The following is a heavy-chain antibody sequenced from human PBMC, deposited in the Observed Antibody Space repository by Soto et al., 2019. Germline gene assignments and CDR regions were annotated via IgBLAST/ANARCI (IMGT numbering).Heavy chain of an antibody. CDR2: VSTSGGST. CDR1: GFTFSSHV. V-gene: IGHV3-23*01. D-gene: IGHD5-18*01. CDR3: AARGYTYGLNFYGMDV. Sequence: EVQLLESRGGLVQSGGSLRLSCAASGFTFSSHVMNWVRQAPGKGLEWVSGVSTSGGSTYYADSVKGRSTISRDNVKNTLYLQLNSLRDEDTAVYYCAARGYTYGLNFYGMDVWGQGITVTVSS. J-gene: IGHJ6*02.